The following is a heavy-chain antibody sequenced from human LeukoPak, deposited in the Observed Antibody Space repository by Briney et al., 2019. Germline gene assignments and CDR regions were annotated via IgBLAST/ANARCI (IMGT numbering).Heavy chain of an antibody. CDR1: GGSISSYY. Sequence: PSETLSLTCTVSGGSISSYYWSWIRQPPGKGLEWIGYIYYSGSTNYNPSLKSRVTISVDTSKNQFSLKLSSVTAADTAVYYCARDRRDGYNYRYYFDCWGQGTLVTVSS. J-gene: IGHJ4*02. CDR2: IYYSGST. CDR3: ARDRRDGYNYRYYFDC. D-gene: IGHD5-24*01. V-gene: IGHV4-59*01.